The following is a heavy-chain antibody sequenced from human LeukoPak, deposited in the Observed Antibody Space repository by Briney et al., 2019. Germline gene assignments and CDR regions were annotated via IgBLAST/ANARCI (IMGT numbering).Heavy chain of an antibody. CDR3: ARDSLKIGSVAGKIFAF. V-gene: IGHV3-21*01. CDR2: ISSSSSYI. D-gene: IGHD6-19*01. Sequence: GGSLRLSCAASGFTLSSYSMNWVRQAPGKGLEWVSSISSSSSYIYYADSVKGRFTISRDNAQNSLYLQLNSLRAEDTAVYYCARDSLKIGSVAGKIFAFWGQGTLITVSS. CDR1: GFTLSSYS. J-gene: IGHJ4*02.